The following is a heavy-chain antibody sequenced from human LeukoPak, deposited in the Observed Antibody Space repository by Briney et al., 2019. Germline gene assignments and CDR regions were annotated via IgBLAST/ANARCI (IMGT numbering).Heavy chain of an antibody. CDR2: FGGGGDDT. D-gene: IGHD3-16*01. V-gene: IGHV3-23*01. J-gene: IGHJ3*02. CDR1: GFTFNSYG. CDR3: AKVFGVHNAFDI. Sequence: PGGSLRLSCAASGFTFNSYGMSWVRQAPGKGLEWVSGFGGGGDDTYYGDSVKGRFTISRDNSENTLYLQMNSLRAEDTAVYYCAKVFGVHNAFDIWGQGTMVTVSS.